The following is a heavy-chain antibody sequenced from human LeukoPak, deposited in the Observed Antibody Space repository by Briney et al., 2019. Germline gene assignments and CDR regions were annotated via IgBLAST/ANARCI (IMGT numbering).Heavy chain of an antibody. Sequence: GGSLRLSCAASGFIFSSYWMSWVRQAPGKGLEWVANINEDGSEKYYVDSVKGRFTISRDNSKNTLYLQMNSLRAEDTAVYYCAKGTLGYCSGGSCYSRWGQGTLVTVSS. J-gene: IGHJ4*02. V-gene: IGHV3-7*03. D-gene: IGHD2-15*01. CDR3: AKGTLGYCSGGSCYSR. CDR2: INEDGSEK. CDR1: GFIFSSYW.